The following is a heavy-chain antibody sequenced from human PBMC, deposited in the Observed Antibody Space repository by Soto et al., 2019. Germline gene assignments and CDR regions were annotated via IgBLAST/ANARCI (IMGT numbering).Heavy chain of an antibody. D-gene: IGHD1-26*01. CDR1: GYTFTGYY. J-gene: IGHJ6*02. Sequence: ASVKVSCKASGYTFTGYYMHWVRQAPGQGLEWMGWINPNSGGTNYAQKFRGWVTMTRDTSISTAYMELSRLRSDDTAVYYCASELGSGQKQHPANYYYGMDVWGQGTTVTVSS. CDR3: ASELGSGQKQHPANYYYGMDV. V-gene: IGHV1-2*04. CDR2: INPNSGGT.